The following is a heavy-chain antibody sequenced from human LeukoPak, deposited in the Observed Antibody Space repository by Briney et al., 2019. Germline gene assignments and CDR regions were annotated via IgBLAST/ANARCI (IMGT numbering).Heavy chain of an antibody. J-gene: IGHJ1*01. V-gene: IGHV3-15*01. CDR3: TTEPRD. CDR1: GFTFSDYY. CDR2: IKSKTDGETT. Sequence: GGSLRLSCAASGFTFSDYYMSWIRQAPGKGLEWVGRIKSKTDGETTDYAAAVTGRFTISGDDSKNRLYLQMDSLKTEDTAVYYCTTEPRDWGQGTLVTVSS.